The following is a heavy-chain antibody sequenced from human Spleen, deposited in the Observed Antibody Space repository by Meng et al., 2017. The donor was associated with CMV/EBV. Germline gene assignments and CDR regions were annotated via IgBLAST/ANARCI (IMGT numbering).Heavy chain of an antibody. D-gene: IGHD2-2*03. CDR2: INPSCGST. J-gene: IGHJ4*02. Sequence: ASGYTFPTFHLPWVRQGPGQGPWLVGMINPSCGSTNYPQKIQDRVPMTRDTSTSTIFMELRSLRAEDPAVYYCARGWILGGAHIDYWGQGTLVTVSS. V-gene: IGHV1-46*01. CDR1: GYTFPTFH. CDR3: ARGWILGGAHIDY.